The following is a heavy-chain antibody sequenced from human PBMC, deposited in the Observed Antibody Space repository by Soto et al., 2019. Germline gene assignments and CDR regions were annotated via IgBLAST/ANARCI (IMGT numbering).Heavy chain of an antibody. D-gene: IGHD3-10*01. J-gene: IGHJ6*02. V-gene: IGHV3-7*01. CDR3: ARAETPSMVRNYYGMDV. CDR1: GFTFSSYW. CDR2: IKQDGSEK. Sequence: PGGSLRLSCAASGFTFSSYWMSWVRQAPGKGLEWVANIKQDGSEKYYVDSVKGRFTISRDNAKNSLYLQMNSLRAEDTAVYYCARAETPSMVRNYYGMDVWGQGTTVTVS.